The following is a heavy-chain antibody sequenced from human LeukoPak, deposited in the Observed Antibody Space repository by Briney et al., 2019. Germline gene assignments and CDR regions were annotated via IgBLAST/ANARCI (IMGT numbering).Heavy chain of an antibody. CDR2: MNPNSGKT. D-gene: IGHD5-24*01. V-gene: IGHV1-8*02. CDR1: GYTLNNYD. Sequence: ASVKVSCKASGYTLNNYDINWVRQATGQGLEWMGWMNPNSGKTGFAQKFQDRVSMTRDTSINTAYMELTSLRSGDTAVYYCARATPGGLHGYSFDYWGQGTVVTVYS. J-gene: IGHJ4*02. CDR3: ARATPGGLHGYSFDY.